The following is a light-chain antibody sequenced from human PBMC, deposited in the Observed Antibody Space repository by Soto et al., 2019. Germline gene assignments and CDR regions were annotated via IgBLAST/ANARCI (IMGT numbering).Light chain of an antibody. Sequence: EIVLTQSPGTLSLSPGERATLSCRASQSVSSTYLAWYQQKPGQAPRLLIYGASSRATGIPDRFSVSGSGTDFTLTISRLEPEDFAVYYCQYFGSSPRYTVGQGTKLEIK. CDR3: QYFGSSPRYT. J-gene: IGKJ2*01. V-gene: IGKV3-20*01. CDR2: GAS. CDR1: QSVSSTY.